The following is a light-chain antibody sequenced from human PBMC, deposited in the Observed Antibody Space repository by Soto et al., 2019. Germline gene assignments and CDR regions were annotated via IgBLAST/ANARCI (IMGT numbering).Light chain of an antibody. Sequence: QSVLTQPASVSGSPGQSITISCTGTSSDVGSYNLVSWYQQHPGKAPKLMIYEVSKRPSGVSNRFSGSKSGNTASLTISGLQAEDEADYYCCSYAGSPYVFGTGTKVTDL. CDR1: SSDVGSYNL. V-gene: IGLV2-23*02. CDR2: EVS. CDR3: CSYAGSPYV. J-gene: IGLJ1*01.